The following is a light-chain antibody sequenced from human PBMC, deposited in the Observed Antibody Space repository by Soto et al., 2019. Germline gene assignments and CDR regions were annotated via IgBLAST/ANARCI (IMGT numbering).Light chain of an antibody. J-gene: IGKJ1*01. CDR1: QSVSSSY. CDR3: QQYGSSLWT. V-gene: IGKV3-20*01. CDR2: GAS. Sequence: EIVLTQSPGTLSLSPGERATLSCRASQSVSSSYLAWYQQKPGQAPRLLIYGASCRDTGIPDRFSGSGSGTDLTLTISRLEPEDFAVYYCQQYGSSLWTFGQGTKVEIK.